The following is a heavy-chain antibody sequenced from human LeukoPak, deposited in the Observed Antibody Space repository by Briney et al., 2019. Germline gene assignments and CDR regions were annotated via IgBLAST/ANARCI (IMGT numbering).Heavy chain of an antibody. Sequence: GGSLRLSCAASGFTFSSYAMSWVRQAPGKGLEWVSAISGSGDSTYYGDSVKGRFTISRDNSKNTLYLQMNSLRAEDTAVYYCAKDQQWLVPNDAFDIWGQGTMVTVSS. J-gene: IGHJ3*02. D-gene: IGHD6-19*01. CDR3: AKDQQWLVPNDAFDI. CDR1: GFTFSSYA. CDR2: ISGSGDST. V-gene: IGHV3-23*01.